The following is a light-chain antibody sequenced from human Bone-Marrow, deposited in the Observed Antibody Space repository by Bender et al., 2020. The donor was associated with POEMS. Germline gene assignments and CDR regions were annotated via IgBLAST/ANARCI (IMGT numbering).Light chain of an antibody. V-gene: IGLV2-23*01. CDR3: CSYVGSSTFF. CDR2: ETN. J-gene: IGLJ1*01. CDR1: NRDIWAYGF. Sequence: SPLTQPASGSGSPGQAVTLSCPGTNRDIWAYGFGSLDQTLPSKAPKLLNYETNKRPSGVSNRFSGSRSGNTASLTISGLQAEDEADYYCCSYVGSSTFFFGTGTEVSVL.